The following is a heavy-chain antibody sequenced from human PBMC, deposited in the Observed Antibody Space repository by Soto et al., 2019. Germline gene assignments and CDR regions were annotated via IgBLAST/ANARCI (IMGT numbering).Heavy chain of an antibody. CDR3: ARDGYSFALNY. CDR1: GFSVSSYH. CDR2: IDSDAKT. Sequence: VQLVESGGGVVQPGRSLRLSCAASGFSVSSYHMSWVRQAPGKGLEWVSGIDSDAKTFYADSVNGRFIISRDNSENTLFLQVNRLRADDTAVYFCARDGYSFALNYWGQGTLVTVSS. J-gene: IGHJ4*02. D-gene: IGHD5-18*01. V-gene: IGHV3-53*01.